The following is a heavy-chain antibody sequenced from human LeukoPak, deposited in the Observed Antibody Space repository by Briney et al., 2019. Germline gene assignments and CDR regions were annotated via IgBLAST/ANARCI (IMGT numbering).Heavy chain of an antibody. D-gene: IGHD2-15*01. Sequence: ASVKVSCKTSGYSFTSYGISWVRQAPGQGLEWMGWISGYNGNTDYAQSLQGRVTMTADTSTSTVYMELTSLRSDDTAVYYCANIVVVVAAFGGHWGQGTLVTVSS. V-gene: IGHV1-18*01. CDR2: ISGYNGNT. CDR1: GYSFTSYG. J-gene: IGHJ1*01. CDR3: ANIVVVVAAFGGH.